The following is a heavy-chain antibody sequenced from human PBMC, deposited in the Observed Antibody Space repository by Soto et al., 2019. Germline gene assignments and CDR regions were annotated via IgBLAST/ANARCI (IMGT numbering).Heavy chain of an antibody. CDR2: INPNSGGT. D-gene: IGHD4-17*01. J-gene: IGHJ5*02. CDR1: GYTFTGYY. CDR3: ARDRSPLDYGDYVPFNWFDP. V-gene: IGHV1-2*02. Sequence: QVQLVQSGAEVKKPGASVKVSCKTSGYTFTGYYMHWVRQAPGQGLEWMGWINPNSGGTNYAQKFQGRVTMTRDTSISTAYMELSRLRSDDTAVYYCARDRSPLDYGDYVPFNWFDPWGQGTLVTVSS.